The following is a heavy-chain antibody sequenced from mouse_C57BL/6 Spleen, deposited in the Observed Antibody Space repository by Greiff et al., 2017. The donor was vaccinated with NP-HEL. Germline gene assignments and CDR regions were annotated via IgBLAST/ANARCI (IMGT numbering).Heavy chain of an antibody. J-gene: IGHJ4*01. V-gene: IGHV1-7*01. CDR3: ARRLTTVVGAMDY. D-gene: IGHD1-1*01. CDR2: INPSSGYT. CDR1: GYTFTSYW. Sequence: QVQLKESGAELAKPGASVKLSCKASGYTFTSYWMHWVKQRPGQGLEWIGYINPSSGYTKYNQKFKDKATLTADKSSSTAYMQLSSLTYEDSAVYYCARRLTTVVGAMDYWGQGTSGTVSS.